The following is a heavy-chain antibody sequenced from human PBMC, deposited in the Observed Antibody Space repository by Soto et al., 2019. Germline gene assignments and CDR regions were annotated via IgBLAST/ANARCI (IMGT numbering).Heavy chain of an antibody. Sequence: GGSLRLSCAASGFTFSSYGMHWVRQAPGKGLEWVAVISYDGSNKYYADSVKGRFTISRDNSKNTLYLQMNSLRAEDTAVYYCAKVGYDFWSGYYTSAWYFDYWGQGTLVTVSS. V-gene: IGHV3-30*18. CDR1: GFTFSSYG. J-gene: IGHJ4*02. CDR3: AKVGYDFWSGYYTSAWYFDY. CDR2: ISYDGSNK. D-gene: IGHD3-3*01.